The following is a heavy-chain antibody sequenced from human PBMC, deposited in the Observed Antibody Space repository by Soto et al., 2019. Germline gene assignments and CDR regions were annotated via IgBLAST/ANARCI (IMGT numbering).Heavy chain of an antibody. D-gene: IGHD3-22*01. CDR1: GGTFSSYA. Sequence: QVQLVQSGAEVKKPGSSVKVSCKASGGTFSSYAISWVRQAPGQGREWMGGIIPIFGTANYAQKFQGRVTITADESTSTAYMELSSLRSEDTAVYYCARVSYYYDSSGYHWFDPWGQGPLVTVS. CDR2: IIPIFGTA. J-gene: IGHJ5*02. CDR3: ARVSYYYDSSGYHWFDP. V-gene: IGHV1-69*01.